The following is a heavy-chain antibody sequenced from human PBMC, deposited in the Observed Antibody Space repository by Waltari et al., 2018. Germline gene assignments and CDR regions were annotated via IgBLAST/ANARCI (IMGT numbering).Heavy chain of an antibody. CDR3: ASEVLYQPLLYFDS. V-gene: IGHV1-69*12. CDR2: IIPAFTTT. J-gene: IGHJ4*02. Sequence: QVQLVQSGAEVKKPGSSVKVSCKVSGGTFSNYAFNWVRQAPGQGLQWMGQIIPAFTTTNYAQNVQGRLTITADESTFTVYMELSSLRSEDTAVYFCASEVLYQPLLYFDSWGQGTLVTVSS. D-gene: IGHD2-21*02. CDR1: GGTFSNYA.